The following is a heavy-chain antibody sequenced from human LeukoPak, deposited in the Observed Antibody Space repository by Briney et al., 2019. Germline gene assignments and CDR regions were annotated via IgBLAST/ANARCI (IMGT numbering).Heavy chain of an antibody. V-gene: IGHV4-59*01. Sequence: SKTLSLTCTVSGGSISSFFWSWIRQPPGKGLEWIGYVHSSGSTKYNPSLKSRLIISVDMSKNQFSLKLRSVSVADTAVYYCARLAPGNYDILTGDPKVVFDYWGQGALVTVSS. CDR1: GGSISSFF. J-gene: IGHJ4*02. CDR3: ARLAPGNYDILTGDPKVVFDY. CDR2: VHSSGST. D-gene: IGHD3-9*01.